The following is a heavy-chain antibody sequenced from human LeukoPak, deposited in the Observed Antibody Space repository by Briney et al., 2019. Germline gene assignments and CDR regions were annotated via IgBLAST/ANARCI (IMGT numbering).Heavy chain of an antibody. J-gene: IGHJ4*02. CDR2: VYLSWSN. Sequence: SGTLSLTCAVSGGSNSSSNWWSWVRQSPGKGLEWIGEVYLSWSNTYNPPLKPRLPLPVDKSKNHFSLKLRSVSAAHTAVYFCASGSYYFDYWGQGTLVTVSS. D-gene: IGHD1-26*01. CDR3: ASGSYYFDY. CDR1: GGSNSSSNW. V-gene: IGHV4-4*02.